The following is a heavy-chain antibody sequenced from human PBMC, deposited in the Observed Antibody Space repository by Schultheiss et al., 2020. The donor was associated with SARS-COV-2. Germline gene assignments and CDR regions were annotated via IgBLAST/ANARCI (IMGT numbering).Heavy chain of an antibody. CDR1: GGSISSSSYY. Sequence: SETLSLTCTVSGGSISSSSYYWGWIRQPPGKGLEWIGSIYYSGSTNYNPSLKSRVTISVDTSKNQFSLKLSSVTAADTAVYYCARHYDSSGYYYWYFDLWGRGTLVTVSS. D-gene: IGHD3-22*01. CDR3: ARHYDSSGYYYWYFDL. V-gene: IGHV4-39*01. J-gene: IGHJ2*01. CDR2: IYYSGST.